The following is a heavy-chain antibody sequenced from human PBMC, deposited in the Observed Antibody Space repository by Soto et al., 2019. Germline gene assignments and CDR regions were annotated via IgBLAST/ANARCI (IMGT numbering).Heavy chain of an antibody. Sequence: GSLRLSCAASGFTFSSYGMHWVRQAPGKGLEWVAVIWYDGSNKYYADSVKGRFTISRDNSKNTLYLQMNSLRADDTAVYYCARAPNHYYGYIYFDYWGQGALVTVSS. CDR2: IWYDGSNK. V-gene: IGHV3-33*01. CDR3: ARAPNHYYGYIYFDY. CDR1: GFTFSSYG. D-gene: IGHD3-10*01. J-gene: IGHJ4*02.